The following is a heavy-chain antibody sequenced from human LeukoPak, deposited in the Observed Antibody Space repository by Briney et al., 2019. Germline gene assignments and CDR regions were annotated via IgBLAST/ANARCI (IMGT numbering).Heavy chain of an antibody. V-gene: IGHV1-69*13. CDR3: ARSYYYDSSGYSDY. CDR2: IIPIFGTA. Sequence: SVKVSCKASGGTFSSYAISWVRQAPGQGLEWMGGIIPIFGTANYAQKFQGRVTITADESTSTAYMELSSLRSEDTAVYYCARSYYYDSSGYSDYWGQGTLVTVSS. CDR1: GGTFSSYA. J-gene: IGHJ4*02. D-gene: IGHD3-22*01.